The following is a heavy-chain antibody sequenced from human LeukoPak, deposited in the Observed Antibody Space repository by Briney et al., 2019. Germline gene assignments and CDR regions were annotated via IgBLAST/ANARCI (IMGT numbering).Heavy chain of an antibody. CDR3: ASRKLGNDY. CDR2: INHSGST. V-gene: IGHV4-34*01. J-gene: IGHJ4*02. CDR1: GGSFSGYY. Sequence: SETLSLTCAVYGGSFSGYYWSWIRQPPGKGLEWIGEINHSGSTNYNPSLRSRVTMSAATSKNQFSLKLSSVTAADTAVYYCASRKLGNDYWGQGTLVTVSS. D-gene: IGHD7-27*01.